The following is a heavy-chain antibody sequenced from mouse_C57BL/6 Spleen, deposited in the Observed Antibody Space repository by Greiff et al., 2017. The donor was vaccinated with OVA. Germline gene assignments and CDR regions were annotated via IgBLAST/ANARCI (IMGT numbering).Heavy chain of an antibody. D-gene: IGHD4-1*02. CDR1: GFTFSDYG. V-gene: IGHV5-17*01. J-gene: IGHJ4*01. CDR2: ISSGSSTV. CDR3: ASQLGRYYAMDY. Sequence: EVQVVESGGGLVKPGGSLKLSCAASGFTFSDYGMHWVRQAPEKGLEWVAYISSGSSTVYYADTVKGRFTLSRDNAKNTLFLQMTSLRSEDTAMYYCASQLGRYYAMDYWGQGTSVTVSS.